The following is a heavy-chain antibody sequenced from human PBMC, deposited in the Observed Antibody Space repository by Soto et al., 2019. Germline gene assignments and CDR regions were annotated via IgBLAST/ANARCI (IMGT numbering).Heavy chain of an antibody. CDR3: ARERRITIFGVVIMPDY. J-gene: IGHJ4*02. CDR1: GYTFTSYG. D-gene: IGHD3-3*01. V-gene: IGHV1-18*01. Sequence: ASVKVSCKASGYTFTSYGISWVRQAPGQGLEWMGWISAYNGNTNYAQKLQGRVTMTTDTSTSTAYMELRSLRSDDTAVYYCARERRITIFGVVIMPDYWGQGTLVTVSS. CDR2: ISAYNGNT.